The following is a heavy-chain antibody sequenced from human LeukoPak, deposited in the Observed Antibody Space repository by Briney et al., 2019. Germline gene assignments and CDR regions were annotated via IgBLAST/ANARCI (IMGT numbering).Heavy chain of an antibody. CDR3: ARDDYSKSV. Sequence: SETLSLTCTVSGGSISSGGYSWSWLRQHPGKGLEWIGYIYYSGSTYYNPSLKSRVTISVDTSKNQFSLKLSSVTAADTAVYYCARDDYSKSVWGQGTTVTVSS. CDR2: IYYSGST. V-gene: IGHV4-31*03. CDR1: GGSISSGGYS. D-gene: IGHD4-11*01. J-gene: IGHJ6*02.